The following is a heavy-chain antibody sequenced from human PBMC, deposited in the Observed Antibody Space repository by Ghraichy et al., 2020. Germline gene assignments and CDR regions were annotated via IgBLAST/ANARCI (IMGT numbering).Heavy chain of an antibody. D-gene: IGHD1-26*01. J-gene: IGHJ4*02. CDR2: ISWNSGSI. CDR3: AKDSGSYREEFDY. Sequence: GGSLRLSCAASGFTFDDYAMHWVRQAPGKGLEWVSGISWNSGSIGYADSVKGRFTISRDNAKNSLYLQMNSLRAEDTALYYCAKDSGSYREEFDYWGQGTLVTVSS. CDR1: GFTFDDYA. V-gene: IGHV3-9*01.